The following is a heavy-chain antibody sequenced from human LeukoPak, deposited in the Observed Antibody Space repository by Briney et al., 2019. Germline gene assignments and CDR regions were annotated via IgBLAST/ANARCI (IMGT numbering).Heavy chain of an antibody. J-gene: IGHJ4*02. CDR3: ARAWVEQLVLVHFDY. CDR1: GGSISSGGYY. Sequence: SETLSPTCTVSGGSISSGGYYWSWIRQPPGKGLEWIGYIYHSGSTYYNPSLKSRVTISVDRSKNQFSLKLSSVTAADTAVYYCARAWVEQLVLVHFDYWGQGTLVTVSS. D-gene: IGHD6-6*01. CDR2: IYHSGST. V-gene: IGHV4-30-2*01.